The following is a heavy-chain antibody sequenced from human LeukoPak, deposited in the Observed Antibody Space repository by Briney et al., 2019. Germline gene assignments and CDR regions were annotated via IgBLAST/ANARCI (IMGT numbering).Heavy chain of an antibody. D-gene: IGHD4-23*01. CDR3: ARDGNYGGNSGGLDY. Sequence: SETLSLTCTVSGGSISSHYWSWIRQPPGKGLEWIGYIYYSGSTNYNPSLKSRVTISVDTSKNQFSLKLSSVTAADTAVYYCARDGNYGGNSGGLDYWGQGTLVTVSS. CDR2: IYYSGST. V-gene: IGHV4-59*11. CDR1: GGSISSHY. J-gene: IGHJ4*02.